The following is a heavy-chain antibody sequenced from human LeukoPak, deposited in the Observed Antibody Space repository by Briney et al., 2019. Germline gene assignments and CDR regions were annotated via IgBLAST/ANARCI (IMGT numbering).Heavy chain of an antibody. CDR3: TTYRSGHY. Sequence: GSLRLSCEASGFTFSGSDIHWVRQASGKGLEWVGRITTKASNYATAYGASVKGRFTISRDDSENTAYLQMNSLKTEDTAVYYCTTYRSGHYWSQGTLVTVSS. J-gene: IGHJ4*02. CDR2: ITTKASNYAT. CDR1: GFTFSGSD. V-gene: IGHV3-73*01. D-gene: IGHD6-19*01.